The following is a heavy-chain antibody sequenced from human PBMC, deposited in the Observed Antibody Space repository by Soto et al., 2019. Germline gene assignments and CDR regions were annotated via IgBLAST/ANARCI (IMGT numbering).Heavy chain of an antibody. J-gene: IGHJ5*02. Sequence: SETLSLTCTVSGGSITSYNWNWLRQPPGKALEWIGYVYNSKRTNYNPSNKSRITISENTSKNQISLKMKSINDANKAENYCARRAVAAVTGSLDNWLDPWGQGILVTVS. CDR1: GGSITSYN. V-gene: IGHV4-59*01. CDR3: ARRAVAAVTGSLDNWLDP. D-gene: IGHD1-20*01. CDR2: VYNSKRT.